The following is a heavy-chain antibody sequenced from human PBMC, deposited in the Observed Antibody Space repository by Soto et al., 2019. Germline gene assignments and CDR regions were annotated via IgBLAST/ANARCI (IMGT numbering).Heavy chain of an antibody. J-gene: IGHJ4*02. CDR2: IIPIFGTA. CDR3: ASHPPLGYCISTSCYQYFDY. D-gene: IGHD2-2*01. CDR1: GGTFSSYA. V-gene: IGHV1-69*13. Sequence: SVKVSCKASGGTFSSYAISWVRQAPGQGLEWMRGIIPIFGTANYAQKFQGRVTITADESTSTAYMELSSLRSEDTAVYYCASHPPLGYCISTSCYQYFDYWGQGTLVTSPQ.